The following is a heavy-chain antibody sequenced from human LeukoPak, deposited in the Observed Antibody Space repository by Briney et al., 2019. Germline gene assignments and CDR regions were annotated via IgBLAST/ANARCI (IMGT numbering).Heavy chain of an antibody. Sequence: GGSLRLSCAASGFTFDDYAMHWVRQAPGKGLEWVSGISWNSGSIGYADSVKGRFTISRDNAKNSLYLQMNSLRAEDMALYYCAKDMTKGGYCTNGVRPDAFDIWGQGTMVTVSS. D-gene: IGHD2-8*01. J-gene: IGHJ3*02. CDR3: AKDMTKGGYCTNGVRPDAFDI. CDR1: GFTFDDYA. V-gene: IGHV3-9*03. CDR2: ISWNSGSI.